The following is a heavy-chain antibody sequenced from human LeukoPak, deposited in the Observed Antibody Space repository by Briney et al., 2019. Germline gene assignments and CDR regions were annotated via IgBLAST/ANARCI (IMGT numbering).Heavy chain of an antibody. V-gene: IGHV4-59*08. D-gene: IGHD1-26*01. Sequence: SETLSLTCTVSGGSISGYYWSWIRQPPGKGLEWIGYIYYSGSTYYNPSLKSRVTISVDTSKNQFSLKLSSVTAADTAVYYCARHDPSSGSYYFDYWGQGTLVSVSS. CDR2: IYYSGST. CDR1: GGSISGYY. J-gene: IGHJ4*02. CDR3: ARHDPSSGSYYFDY.